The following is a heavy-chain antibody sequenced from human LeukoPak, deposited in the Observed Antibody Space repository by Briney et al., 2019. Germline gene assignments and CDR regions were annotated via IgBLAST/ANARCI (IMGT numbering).Heavy chain of an antibody. CDR2: LYPSGSS. Sequence: SGTLSLTCTVSGASISPYYWNWIRQPAGKGLEWIGRLYPSGSSDYNPSLKSRVTMSVDPSRNQFSLRVTSVTAADTAIYYCARDLSGSLYFDYWGQGILVTVSA. CDR1: GASISPYY. V-gene: IGHV4-4*07. CDR3: ARDLSGSLYFDY. D-gene: IGHD3-10*01. J-gene: IGHJ4*02.